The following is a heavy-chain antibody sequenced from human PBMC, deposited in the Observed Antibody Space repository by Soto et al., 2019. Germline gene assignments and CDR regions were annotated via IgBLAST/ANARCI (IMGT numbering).Heavy chain of an antibody. CDR3: ARDFPLSEYRFSGSYYYNY. D-gene: IGHD1-26*01. CDR1: GFTVSSNY. CDR2: IYSNGNT. V-gene: IGHV3-53*01. Sequence: LILSCAASGFTVSSNYMSWVRQAPGKGLEWVSTIYSNGNTYYADSVKGRFTISRDKSKNTLYLQMNSLRAEDTAVYYCARDFPLSEYRFSGSYYYNYWGQGTLVTVSS. J-gene: IGHJ4*02.